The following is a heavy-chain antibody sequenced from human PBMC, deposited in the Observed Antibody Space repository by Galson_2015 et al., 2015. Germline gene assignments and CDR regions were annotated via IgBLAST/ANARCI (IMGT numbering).Heavy chain of an antibody. CDR3: ARQFLSSGWYNY. V-gene: IGHV5-51*01. CDR2: IYPDDSDT. D-gene: IGHD6-19*01. Sequence: QSGAEVKKPGESLKISCKASGYSFTSYWIGWVRQMPGKGLEWLAIIYPDDSDTRYSPSFQGQVTISADKSISTAYLQWGSLKASDTAMYYCARQFLSSGWYNYWGQGTLVTVSS. J-gene: IGHJ4*02. CDR1: GYSFTSYW.